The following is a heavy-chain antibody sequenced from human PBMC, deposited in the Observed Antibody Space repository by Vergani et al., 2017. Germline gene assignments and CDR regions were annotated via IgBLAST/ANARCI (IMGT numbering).Heavy chain of an antibody. D-gene: IGHD6-13*01. Sequence: QLQLQESGPGLVKPSETLSLTCTVSGGSLSSSSYYWGWIRQPPGKGLEWIGSIYYSGSTYYNPSLKSRVTISVDTSKNQFSLKLSSVTAADTAVYYCAGGRNGYSSSWYVYYYYGMDVWGQGTTVTVSS. CDR1: GGSLSSSSYY. V-gene: IGHV4-39*01. CDR3: AGGRNGYSSSWYVYYYYGMDV. J-gene: IGHJ6*02. CDR2: IYYSGST.